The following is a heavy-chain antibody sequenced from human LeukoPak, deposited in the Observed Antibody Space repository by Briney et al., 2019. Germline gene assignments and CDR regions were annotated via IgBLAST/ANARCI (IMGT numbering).Heavy chain of an antibody. CDR2: INPNSGGT. D-gene: IGHD6-13*01. V-gene: IGHV1-2*02. CDR3: ARVAGSSSWYDYYFDY. Sequence: GASVKVSCKASGYTFTGYYMHWVRQAPGQGLEWMGWINPNSGGTNYAQKFQGRVTMTRDTSISTAYMELSGLRSDDTAVYYCARVAGSSSWYDYYFDYWGQGTLVTVSS. J-gene: IGHJ4*02. CDR1: GYTFTGYY.